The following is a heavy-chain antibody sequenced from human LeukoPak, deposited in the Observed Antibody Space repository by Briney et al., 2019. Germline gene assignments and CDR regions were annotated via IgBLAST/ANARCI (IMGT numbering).Heavy chain of an antibody. J-gene: IGHJ3*02. CDR3: ARLSPGIITTTAFDI. Sequence: SETLSLTCAVYGGSFSGYYWSWIRQPPGKGLEWIGEINHSGGTNYNPSLKSRVTISVDTSKNQFSLKLSSVTAADTAVYYCARLSPGIITTTAFDIWGQGTMVTVSS. V-gene: IGHV4-34*01. D-gene: IGHD3-22*01. CDR1: GGSFSGYY. CDR2: INHSGGT.